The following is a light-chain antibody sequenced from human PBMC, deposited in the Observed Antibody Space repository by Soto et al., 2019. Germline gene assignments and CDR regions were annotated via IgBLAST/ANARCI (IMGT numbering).Light chain of an antibody. J-gene: IGKJ1*01. CDR2: GAS. CDR1: QSVSSN. Sequence: EIVMTQSPATLSVSPGERATLSCRASQSVSSNLAWYQQKPGQAPRLLIYGASTRATGIPARFSGSGSGTEFTLTISSLQPDDLATYYCQQYNSYFQTFGQGTKVDI. CDR3: QQYNSYFQT. V-gene: IGKV3-15*01.